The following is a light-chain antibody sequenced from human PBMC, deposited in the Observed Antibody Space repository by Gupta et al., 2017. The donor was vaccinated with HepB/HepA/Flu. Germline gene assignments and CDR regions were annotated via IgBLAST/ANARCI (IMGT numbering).Light chain of an antibody. CDR2: WAS. CDR1: QNRLYSYSNDDF. J-gene: IGKJ1*01. Sequence: DIIMTQSPDSLAVSLFERATISCKSSQNRLYSYSNDDFLAWYQQKPGQPPKLLISWASTRESGVPDRFSGSGSGTDFTLTISSLQAEDVAVYYCQQYCTTPRTFGKGTSLEIK. CDR3: QQYCTTPRT. V-gene: IGKV4-1*01.